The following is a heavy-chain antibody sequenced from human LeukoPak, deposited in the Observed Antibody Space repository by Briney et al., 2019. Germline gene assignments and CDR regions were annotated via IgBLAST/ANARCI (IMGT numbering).Heavy chain of an antibody. CDR2: ISYDGSNK. V-gene: IGHV3-30*18. Sequence: GGSLRLSCAASGFTFSSYGMHWVRQAPGKGLEWVAVISYDGSNKYYADSVKGRITISRDNSKNTLYLQMNSLRAEDTAVYYCAKEGVSAMVTWNWFDPWGQGTLVTVSS. CDR3: AKEGVSAMVTWNWFDP. CDR1: GFTFSSYG. D-gene: IGHD5-18*01. J-gene: IGHJ5*02.